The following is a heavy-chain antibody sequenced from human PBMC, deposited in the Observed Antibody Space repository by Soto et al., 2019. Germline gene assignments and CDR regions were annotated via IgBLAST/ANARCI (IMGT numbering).Heavy chain of an antibody. V-gene: IGHV2-70*01. Sequence: QSGPTLVNPTQTLTLTCTFSGFSLSTSGMCVSWIRQPPGKALEWLALIDWDDDKYYSTSLKTRLTISKDTSKNQVVLTMTNMDPVDTATYYCARIQHSVTTVTRYYGMDVWGQGTTVTVSS. CDR3: ARIQHSVTTVTRYYGMDV. J-gene: IGHJ6*02. CDR2: IDWDDDK. CDR1: GFSLSTSGMC. D-gene: IGHD4-17*01.